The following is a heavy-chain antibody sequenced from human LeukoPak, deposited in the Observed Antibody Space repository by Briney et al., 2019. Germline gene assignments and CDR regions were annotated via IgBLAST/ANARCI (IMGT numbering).Heavy chain of an antibody. Sequence: PGGSLRLSCAASGFTFSSYGMHWVRQAPGKGLEWVAVISYDGSNKYYADSVKGRFTISRDNSKNTLYLQMNSLRAEDTAVYYCAKRLRECSSTSCYRDYFDYWGQETLVTVSS. V-gene: IGHV3-30*18. D-gene: IGHD2-2*01. CDR1: GFTFSSYG. J-gene: IGHJ4*02. CDR3: AKRLRECSSTSCYRDYFDY. CDR2: ISYDGSNK.